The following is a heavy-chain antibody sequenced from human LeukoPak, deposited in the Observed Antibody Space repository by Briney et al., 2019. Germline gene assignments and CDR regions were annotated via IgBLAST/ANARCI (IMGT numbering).Heavy chain of an antibody. Sequence: ASVKVSCKPSGHTFKSDGVTWVRQAPGQGLEWSGWINVRNGNTDYAQKFQDRLIMTTDTSASIAYMELTSLRSDDTAVYYCARRGPNLYDYWGQGTLVTVSS. V-gene: IGHV1-18*01. CDR2: INVRNGNT. CDR1: GHTFKSDG. D-gene: IGHD2-8*01. J-gene: IGHJ4*02. CDR3: ARRGPNLYDY.